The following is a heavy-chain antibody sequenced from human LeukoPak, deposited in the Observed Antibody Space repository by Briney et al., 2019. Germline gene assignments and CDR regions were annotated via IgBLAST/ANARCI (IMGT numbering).Heavy chain of an antibody. CDR2: INPNSGGT. CDR1: GYTFTGYY. V-gene: IGHV1-2*02. D-gene: IGHD2-21*02. J-gene: IGHJ5*02. Sequence: GASVKVSCKASGYTFTGYYMHWVRQAPGQGLEWMGWINPNSGGTNYAQKFQGRVTMTRDTSIGTAYMELSRLRSDDTAVYYCARGAYCGGDCYNGGFWFDPWGQGTLVTVSS. CDR3: ARGAYCGGDCYNGGFWFDP.